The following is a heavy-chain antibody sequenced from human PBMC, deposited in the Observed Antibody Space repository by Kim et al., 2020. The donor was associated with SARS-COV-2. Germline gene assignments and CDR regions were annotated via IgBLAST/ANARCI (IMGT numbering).Heavy chain of an antibody. Sequence: SQTLSLTCAISGDSVSSNSAAWNWIRQSPSRGLEWLGRTYYRSKWYNDYAVSVKSRITINPDTSKNQFSLQLNSVTPEDTAVYYCARGGRNGQQLVNWFDPWGQGTLVNVSS. CDR1: GDSVSSNSAA. V-gene: IGHV6-1*01. J-gene: IGHJ5*02. CDR2: TYYRSKWYN. CDR3: ARGGRNGQQLVNWFDP. D-gene: IGHD6-13*01.